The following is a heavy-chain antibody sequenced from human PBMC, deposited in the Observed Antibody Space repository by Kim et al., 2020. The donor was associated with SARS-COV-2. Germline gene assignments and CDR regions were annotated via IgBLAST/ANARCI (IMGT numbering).Heavy chain of an antibody. V-gene: IGHV5-51*01. Sequence: SPSFQGQVTISADKSISTAYLQWSSLKASDTAMYCCARLRYSSSPYFDYWGQGTLVTVSS. CDR3: ARLRYSSSPYFDY. D-gene: IGHD6-13*01. J-gene: IGHJ4*02.